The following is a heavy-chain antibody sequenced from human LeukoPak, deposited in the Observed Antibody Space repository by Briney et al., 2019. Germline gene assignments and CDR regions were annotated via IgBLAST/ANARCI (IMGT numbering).Heavy chain of an antibody. J-gene: IGHJ4*02. CDR2: ISGSGGST. CDR3: TKDPPLTGGVYSAH. V-gene: IGHV3-23*01. CDR1: GFTFSSYA. D-gene: IGHD7-27*01. Sequence: GGSLRLSCAASGFTFSSYAMSWVRQAPGKGLEWVSAISGSGGSTYYADSVKGRFTISRDNSKNTLYLQMNSLRAEDTAVYYCTKDPPLTGGVYSAHWGQGTLVTVSS.